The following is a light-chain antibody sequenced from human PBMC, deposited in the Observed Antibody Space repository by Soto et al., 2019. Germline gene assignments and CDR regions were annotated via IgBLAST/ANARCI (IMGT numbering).Light chain of an antibody. CDR2: GAS. CDR3: QQYDRSPPVT. CDR1: QSVSSSY. V-gene: IGKV3-20*01. Sequence: EVVLTQSPGTLSLSPGERATLSCRASQSVSSSYLAWYQQKPGQAPRLLIYGASSRATGIPDRFSGSGSGTDFTLTISRLEPEDSAVYYCQQYDRSPPVTFGPGTKVDIK. J-gene: IGKJ3*01.